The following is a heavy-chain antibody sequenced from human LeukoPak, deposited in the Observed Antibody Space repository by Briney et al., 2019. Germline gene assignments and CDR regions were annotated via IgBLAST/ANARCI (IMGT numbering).Heavy chain of an antibody. Sequence: ASVKVSCKASGYTFTGYLIHWVRQVPGQGLEWMGWINPNSGGTNYAQKFQGRVTMTRDTSISTAYMELSRLTSDDTAVYYCAREYYSISDYWGQGALVTVSS. CDR3: AREYYSISDY. J-gene: IGHJ4*02. V-gene: IGHV1-2*02. D-gene: IGHD2-21*01. CDR1: GYTFTGYL. CDR2: INPNSGGT.